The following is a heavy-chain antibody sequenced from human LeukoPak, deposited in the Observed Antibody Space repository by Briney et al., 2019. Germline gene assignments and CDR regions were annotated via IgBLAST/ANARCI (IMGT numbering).Heavy chain of an antibody. CDR1: GYTFTSDG. J-gene: IGHJ3*02. V-gene: IGHV1-18*04. D-gene: IGHD6-19*01. CDR3: ARDLSWLVYAFDI. CDR2: ISAYNGNT. Sequence: ASVKVPCEASGYTFTSDGISWVRQAPGQGLEWMGWISAYNGNTNYAQKLQGRVTMTTDTSTSTAYMELRSLRSDDTAVYYCARDLSWLVYAFDIWGQGTMVTVSS.